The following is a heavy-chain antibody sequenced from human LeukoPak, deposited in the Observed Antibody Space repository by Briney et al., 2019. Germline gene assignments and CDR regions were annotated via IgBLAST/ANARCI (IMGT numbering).Heavy chain of an antibody. Sequence: GGSLPLPRAASGFTFSSYAMHWVRQAPGKGLEWVAVISYDGSNKYYADSVKGRFTISRDNSKNTLYLQMNSLRAEDTAVYYCARDREDTAMADYWGQGTLVTVSS. D-gene: IGHD5-18*01. J-gene: IGHJ4*02. V-gene: IGHV3-30*04. CDR3: ARDREDTAMADY. CDR2: ISYDGSNK. CDR1: GFTFSSYA.